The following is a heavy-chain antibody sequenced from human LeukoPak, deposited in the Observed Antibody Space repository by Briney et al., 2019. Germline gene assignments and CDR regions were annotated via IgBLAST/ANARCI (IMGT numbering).Heavy chain of an antibody. D-gene: IGHD3-9*01. CDR2: ISGSGAST. CDR3: AKGLTNLGDD. Sequence: GGSLRLSCAASGFTFSSYVMNWVRQAPGKGLEWVSAISGSGASTYYADSVQGRFTISRDNSKNTVYLQMNSLRAEDTAVYYCAKGLTNLGDDWGQGTLVTVSS. J-gene: IGHJ4*02. CDR1: GFTFSSYV. V-gene: IGHV3-23*01.